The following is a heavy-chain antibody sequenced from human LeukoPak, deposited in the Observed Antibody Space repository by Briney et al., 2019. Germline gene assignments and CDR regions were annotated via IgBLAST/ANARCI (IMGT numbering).Heavy chain of an antibody. CDR2: ISVDGNNK. CDR1: GFTFHTYG. Sequence: GSLRLSCVASGFTFHTYGIHWVRQAPGKGLEWVAGISVDGNNKDYSDSVKGRFTISRDNSKNTLYLQMNSLRAEDTAVYYCAKEPQWLGLDDAFDIWGQGTMVTVSS. J-gene: IGHJ3*02. V-gene: IGHV3-30*18. D-gene: IGHD6-19*01. CDR3: AKEPQWLGLDDAFDI.